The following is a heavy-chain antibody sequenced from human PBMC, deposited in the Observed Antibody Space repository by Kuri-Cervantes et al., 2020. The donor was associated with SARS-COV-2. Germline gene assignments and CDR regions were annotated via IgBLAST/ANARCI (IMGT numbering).Heavy chain of an antibody. CDR2: IYHSGST. Sequence: GSLRLSCAVSGYSIGSGYYWGWIRQPPGKGLEWIGSIYHSGSTYYNPSLKSRVTISVDTSKNQFSLKLSSVTAADTAVYYCARRGRTGEGDTWGQGTLVTVSS. J-gene: IGHJ5*02. CDR1: GYSIGSGYY. D-gene: IGHD7-27*01. CDR3: ARRGRTGEGDT. V-gene: IGHV4-38-2*01.